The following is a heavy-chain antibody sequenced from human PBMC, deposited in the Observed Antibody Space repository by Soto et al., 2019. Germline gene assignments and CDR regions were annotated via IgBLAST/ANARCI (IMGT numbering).Heavy chain of an antibody. Sequence: GESLKISCKGSGYSFTSYWIGWVRQMPGKGLEWMGIIYPGDSDTRYSPSFQGQVTISADKSISTAYLQWSSLKASDTAMYYCALPGRGRWNYYYFYGMVIGGPETRVKVSS. CDR2: IYPGDSDT. CDR3: ALPGRGRWNYYYFYGMVI. V-gene: IGHV5-51*01. D-gene: IGHD3-16*01. J-gene: IGHJ6*02. CDR1: GYSFTSYW.